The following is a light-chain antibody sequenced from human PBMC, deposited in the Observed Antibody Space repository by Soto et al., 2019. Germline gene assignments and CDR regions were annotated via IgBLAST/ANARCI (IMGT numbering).Light chain of an antibody. Sequence: ATQLTQSPSSLSPSVGDRVTIPCRASQDSGNALGWYQQKPGKPPKVLIYGASNLQSGVPPRFSGSGSGTDFTLAISSLQPEDFAVYYCQQRSNWPPGTFGQGTRLEIK. CDR3: QQRSNWPPGT. V-gene: IGKV1-6*01. J-gene: IGKJ5*01. CDR1: QDSGNA. CDR2: GAS.